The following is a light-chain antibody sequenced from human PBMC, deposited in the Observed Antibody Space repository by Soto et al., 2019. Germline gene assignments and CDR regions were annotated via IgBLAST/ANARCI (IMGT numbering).Light chain of an antibody. J-gene: IGKJ5*01. V-gene: IGKV1-39*01. Sequence: DIQITQSPSCLSASVGDRVTITCQARQNINNYLNWYQQKPGRAPKLLIYAASTLQSGVPSRFSGSGSGTDFTLTISSLQPEDFATYYCQQLFDSPITFGQGTRLEIK. CDR1: QNINNY. CDR3: QQLFDSPIT. CDR2: AAS.